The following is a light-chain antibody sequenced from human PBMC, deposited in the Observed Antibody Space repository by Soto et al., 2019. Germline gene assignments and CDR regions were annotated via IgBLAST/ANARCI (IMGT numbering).Light chain of an antibody. CDR3: QQYASF. J-gene: IGKJ3*01. V-gene: IGKV3-20*01. Sequence: EIVMTQSPGTLSLSPGERATLSCRASQSVSSSYLAWYQQKPGQAPRLLIYGASSRATGIPGSFSGSGSGPDFTLTLSRVEAEYYAVYYCQQYASFFGHGTKVDIK. CDR1: QSVSSSY. CDR2: GAS.